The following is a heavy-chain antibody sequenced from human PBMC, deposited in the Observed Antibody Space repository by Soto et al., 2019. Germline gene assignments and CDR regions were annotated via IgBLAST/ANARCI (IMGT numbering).Heavy chain of an antibody. D-gene: IGHD2-15*01. V-gene: IGHV3-30*18. CDR2: MSYDGRDK. CDR1: GFTFISYG. CDR3: AKARRGSWQEGYYLDN. J-gene: IGHJ4*02. Sequence: GGSLRLSCAASGFTFISYGMHWVREAPGKGLEWLAVMSYDGRDKYYADSVRGRFTISRDNSKNTVYLQLNSLRVEDTAVYYCAKARRGSWQEGYYLDNWGQGTMVTVYS.